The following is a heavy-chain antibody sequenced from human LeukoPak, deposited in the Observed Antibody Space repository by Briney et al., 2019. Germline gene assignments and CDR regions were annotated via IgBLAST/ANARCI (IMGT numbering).Heavy chain of an antibody. CDR1: GFTFSSFA. D-gene: IGHD1-1*01. CDR2: ISGSGDST. CDR3: ATNRTTGGHRFDY. Sequence: PGGSLRLSCTASGFTFSSFAMSWVRQAPGKGLDWVSAISGSGDSTSYADSVRGRFIISRDNSKNTLYLQVDSLRAEDTAVYYCATNRTTGGHRFDYWGQGTLVTVSS. J-gene: IGHJ4*02. V-gene: IGHV3-23*01.